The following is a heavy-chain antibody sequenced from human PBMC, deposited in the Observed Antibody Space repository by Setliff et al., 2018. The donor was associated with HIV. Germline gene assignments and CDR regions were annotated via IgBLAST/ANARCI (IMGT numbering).Heavy chain of an antibody. J-gene: IGHJ3*02. CDR3: ARLGYSGSLVGAFDI. D-gene: IGHD1-26*01. CDR2: IYHSGIT. V-gene: IGHV4-38-2*02. Sequence: SETLSLTCTVSGYSISSGYYWGSIRQPPGKGLEWIGSIYHSGITYYNSSLKSRVTISVDTSKNQFSLNLTSVTAADTAVYYCARLGYSGSLVGAFDIWGQGTMVTVSS. CDR1: GYSISSGYY.